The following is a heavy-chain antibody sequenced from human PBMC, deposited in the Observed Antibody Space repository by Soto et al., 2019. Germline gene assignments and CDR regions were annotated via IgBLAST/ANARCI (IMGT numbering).Heavy chain of an antibody. D-gene: IGHD3-3*01. CDR3: ARQVSDFWSGYSY. V-gene: IGHV4-59*01. J-gene: IGHJ4*02. Sequence: KTSETLSLTCTVSGGSISSYYWSWIRQPPGKGLEWIGYIYYSGSTNYNPSLKSRVTISVDTSKNQFSLKLSSVTAADTAVYYCARQVSDFWSGYSYWGQGTLVTVSS. CDR2: IYYSGST. CDR1: GGSISSYY.